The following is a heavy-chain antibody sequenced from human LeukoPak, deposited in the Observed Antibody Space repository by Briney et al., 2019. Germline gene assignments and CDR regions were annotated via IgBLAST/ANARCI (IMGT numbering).Heavy chain of an antibody. CDR1: GFTFSSYW. J-gene: IGHJ4*02. V-gene: IGHV3-7*03. Sequence: GGSLRLSCAASGFTFSSYWMSWVRQAPGKGLEWVANIKQDGSEKYYVDSVKGRFTISRDNAKNSLYLQMNSLRAQDTAVYYCAIDFSPHTIYDFWSGYYFFPDYWGQGTLVTVSS. D-gene: IGHD3-3*01. CDR2: IKQDGSEK. CDR3: AIDFSPHTIYDFWSGYYFFPDY.